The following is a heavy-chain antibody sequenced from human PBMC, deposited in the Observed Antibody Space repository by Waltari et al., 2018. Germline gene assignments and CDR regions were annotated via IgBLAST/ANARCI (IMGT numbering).Heavy chain of an antibody. CDR1: GGFISRGDSY. CDR2: IYYSGST. J-gene: IGHJ4*02. D-gene: IGHD3-3*01. V-gene: IGHV4-31*03. CDR3: ARLQAKVLSGYVDS. Sequence: QVQLQESGPGLVKPSQTLPLTCTVSGGFISRGDSYWTWIRQHPGQGLECIAYIYYSGSTYYNPSLRSRVTMSVDTSKNNFALKLNSVTAADTAVYYCARLQAKVLSGYVDSWGQGTLVTVSS.